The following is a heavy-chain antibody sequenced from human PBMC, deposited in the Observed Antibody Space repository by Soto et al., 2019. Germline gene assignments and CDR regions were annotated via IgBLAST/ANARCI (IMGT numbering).Heavy chain of an antibody. Sequence: SETLSLTCTVSGDAIYIGGYYWTWIRQHPGKGLEWIGYICHTGKTYYNPSLESRVTMSVDTSKNQFSLKLASVTAADTAVYYCAGDGSSTANWIDPWGQGTLVTVSS. CDR1: GDAIYIGGYY. CDR2: ICHTGKT. CDR3: AGDGSSTANWIDP. V-gene: IGHV4-31*03. D-gene: IGHD2-2*01. J-gene: IGHJ5*02.